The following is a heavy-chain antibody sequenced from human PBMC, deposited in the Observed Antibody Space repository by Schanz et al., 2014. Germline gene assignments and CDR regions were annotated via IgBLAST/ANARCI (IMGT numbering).Heavy chain of an antibody. J-gene: IGHJ1*01. Sequence: VQLVESGGGVVQPGRSLRLSCAASGFTFSDYALHWVRQAPGKGLEWVANIKQDGIEKYYVDSVKGRFTISRDNAKNSLYLQMNSLTADDTAVYYCARSTSMYFLQWGQGTLVTVSS. CDR3: ARSTSMYFLQ. CDR2: IKQDGIEK. CDR1: GFTFSDYA. D-gene: IGHD2-2*01. V-gene: IGHV3-7*01.